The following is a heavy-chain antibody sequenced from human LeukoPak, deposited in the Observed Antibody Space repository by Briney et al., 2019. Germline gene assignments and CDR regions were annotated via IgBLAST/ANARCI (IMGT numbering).Heavy chain of an antibody. CDR3: ARVNSEYYYYYYYMDV. CDR1: GGSISSSSYY. D-gene: IGHD2/OR15-2a*01. CDR2: IYYSGST. V-gene: IGHV4-39*07. J-gene: IGHJ6*03. Sequence: SETLSLTCTVSGGSISSSSYYWGWIRQPPGKGLEWIGNIYYSGSTYYNPSLKSRVTISVDTSKNQFSLKLSSVTAADTAVYYCARVNSEYYYYYYYMDVWGKGTTVTVSS.